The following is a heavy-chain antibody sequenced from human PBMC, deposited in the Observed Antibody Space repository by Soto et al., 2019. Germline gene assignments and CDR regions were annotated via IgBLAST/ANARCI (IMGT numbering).Heavy chain of an antibody. CDR3: VKDLTGKFSFEN. D-gene: IGHD7-27*01. V-gene: IGHV3-30-3*01. J-gene: IGHJ4*02. CDR2: LLSDGNSG. CDR1: GVTCSTCA. Sequence: PGGSLRLSCAASGVTCSTCAMHWVRQAPGKGLEWVAVLLSDGNSGYYADSVKGRFTISRDSSKNTLYLQMNSLRAEDTAVFYCVKDLTGKFSFENWGQGALVTVSS.